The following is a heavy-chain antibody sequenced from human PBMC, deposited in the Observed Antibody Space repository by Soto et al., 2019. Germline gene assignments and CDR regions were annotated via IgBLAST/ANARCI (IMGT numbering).Heavy chain of an antibody. CDR3: ARDGWLYYDSTSQGMDV. CDR2: ISYDGGNK. Sequence: PGGSLRLSCAASGFTFSSYAMSWFRQAPCKWLEWVAVISYDGGNKNHADSVKGRFTISRDNSKNTLFLQMNNLRAEDTAVYYCARDGWLYYDSTSQGMDVWGQGTTVTVSS. D-gene: IGHD3-22*01. CDR1: GFTFSSYA. J-gene: IGHJ6*02. V-gene: IGHV3-30-3*01.